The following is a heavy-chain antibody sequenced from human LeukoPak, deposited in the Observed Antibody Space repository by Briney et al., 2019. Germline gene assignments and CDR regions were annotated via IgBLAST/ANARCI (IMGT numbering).Heavy chain of an antibody. Sequence: SETLSLTCTVSGGSISSYYWSWIRQPPGKGLEWIGYIYYSGSTYYNPSLKSRVTISVDTSKNQFSLKLSSVTAADTAVYYCARVVAAAAYFDYWGQGTLVTVSS. CDR2: IYYSGST. V-gene: IGHV4-30-4*01. CDR1: GGSISSYY. D-gene: IGHD6-13*01. J-gene: IGHJ4*02. CDR3: ARVVAAAAYFDY.